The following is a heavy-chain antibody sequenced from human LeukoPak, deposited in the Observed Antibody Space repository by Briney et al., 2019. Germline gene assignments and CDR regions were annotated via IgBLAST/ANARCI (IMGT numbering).Heavy chain of an antibody. CDR3: RSLIAAPQDAFDI. CDR2: ISYDGSNK. J-gene: IGHJ3*02. V-gene: IGHV3-30*03. CDR1: GFTFSSYG. Sequence: GGSLRLSCAASGFTFSSYGMHWVRQAPGKGLEWVSVISYDGSNKYYADSVKGRFTISRDNSKNTLYLQMNSLRAEDTAVYYCRSLIAAPQDAFDIWGQGTMVTVSS. D-gene: IGHD6-6*01.